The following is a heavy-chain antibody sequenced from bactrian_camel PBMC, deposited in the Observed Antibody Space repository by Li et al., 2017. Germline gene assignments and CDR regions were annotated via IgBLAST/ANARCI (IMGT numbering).Heavy chain of an antibody. Sequence: QVQLVESGGGSAQAGGSLRLSCTASRSAFDVGWYRQAPGKECEWVSTIRTDGRTDYADSVKGRFTISRDDAKNTMYLRMNNLQPEDTAMYYCAADVGSMSGNCQPNYWGQGTQVTVS. CDR1: RSAFD. CDR3: AADVGSMSGNCQPNY. V-gene: IGHV3S53*01. J-gene: IGHJ4*01. D-gene: IGHD6*01. CDR2: IRTDGRT.